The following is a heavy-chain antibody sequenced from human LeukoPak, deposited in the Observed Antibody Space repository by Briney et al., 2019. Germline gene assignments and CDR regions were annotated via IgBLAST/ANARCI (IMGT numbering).Heavy chain of an antibody. CDR1: GFTFSDYY. Sequence: GGSLRLSCAASGFTFSDYYISWIRQAPGKVLVWISFITSSSGYTYSADFVKGRFIISRDNAKNSLYLQMNSLRVEDTAVYFCARVEKWTNLVRYYFDNWGQGTLVTVA. CDR2: ITSSSGYT. D-gene: IGHD1-14*01. CDR3: ARVEKWTNLVRYYFDN. V-gene: IGHV3-11*05. J-gene: IGHJ4*02.